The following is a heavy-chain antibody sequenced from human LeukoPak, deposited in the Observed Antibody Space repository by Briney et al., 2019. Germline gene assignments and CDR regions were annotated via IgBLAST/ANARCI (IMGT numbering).Heavy chain of an antibody. CDR1: GFTFSSYW. CDR2: INTDGSST. J-gene: IGHJ4*02. CDR3: ASPDYGGNSDYFDY. Sequence: QSGGSLRLSCAASGFTFSSYWMHWVRQAPGKGLVWVSRINTDGSSTSYADSVKGRFTISRDNAKNTLYLQMNSLRAEDTAVYYCASPDYGGNSDYFDYWGQGTLVTVPS. V-gene: IGHV3-74*01. D-gene: IGHD4-23*01.